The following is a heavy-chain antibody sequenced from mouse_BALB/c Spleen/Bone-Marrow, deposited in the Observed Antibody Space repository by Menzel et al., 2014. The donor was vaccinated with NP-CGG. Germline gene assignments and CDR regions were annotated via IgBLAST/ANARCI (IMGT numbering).Heavy chain of an antibody. D-gene: IGHD1-1*01. CDR3: ASYYDGHYFDY. CDR2: IDPANGNT. J-gene: IGHJ2*01. Sequence: VQLQQPGVALVKQGDSVMLSFTASGFNIKATYMNWVKQRPEQGLEWIGRIDPANGNTKYDPKFQGKATITADTSSSTAYLQLSSLTSEDTAVYYCASYYDGHYFDYWGQGTTLTVSS. V-gene: IGHV14-3*02. CDR1: GFNIKATY.